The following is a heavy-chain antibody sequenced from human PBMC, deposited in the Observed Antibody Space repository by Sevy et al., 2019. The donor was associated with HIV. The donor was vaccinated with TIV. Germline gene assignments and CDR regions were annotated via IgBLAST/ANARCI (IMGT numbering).Heavy chain of an antibody. J-gene: IGHJ6*02. CDR2: ISSSSTYI. D-gene: IGHD2-2*01. V-gene: IGHV3-21*01. CDR1: GFNIKTYN. Sequence: GGSLRLSCAASGFNIKTYNMNWVRQAPGKGLEWVSSISSSSTYIYYADSVKGRFTISRDNAKNSLYLQMSSLRAEDTAVYYCARDLVIPSTTVYFYYAMDVWGQGTTVTVSS. CDR3: ARDLVIPSTTVYFYYAMDV.